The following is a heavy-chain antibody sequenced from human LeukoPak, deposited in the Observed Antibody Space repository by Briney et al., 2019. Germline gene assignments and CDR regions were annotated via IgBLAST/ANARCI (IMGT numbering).Heavy chain of an antibody. CDR1: GGSLSSSSYY. D-gene: IGHD2-15*01. CDR2: IYYNGST. V-gene: IGHV4-39*07. J-gene: IGHJ6*03. CDR3: ARVALYGSGGSCYYYYYYMDV. Sequence: PSETLSLTCTVSGGSLSSSSYYWGWIRQPPGKGLEWIGSIYYNGSTNYNPSLKSRVTISVDTSKNQFSLKLSSVTAADTAVYYCARVALYGSGGSCYYYYYYMDVWGKGTTVTVSS.